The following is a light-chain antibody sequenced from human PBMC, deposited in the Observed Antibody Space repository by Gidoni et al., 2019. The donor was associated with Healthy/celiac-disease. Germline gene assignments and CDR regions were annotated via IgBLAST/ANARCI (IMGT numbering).Light chain of an antibody. Sequence: DIQMTQSPSSLSASVGDRVTITCRASQSISSFLNWYQQKPGKAPKLLISAASSLQSGVPSRFSGSGSGTDFTLTISSLQPEDFATYYCQQSYSTPQTFGQXTKLEIK. J-gene: IGKJ2*01. CDR3: QQSYSTPQT. CDR2: AAS. CDR1: QSISSF. V-gene: IGKV1-39*01.